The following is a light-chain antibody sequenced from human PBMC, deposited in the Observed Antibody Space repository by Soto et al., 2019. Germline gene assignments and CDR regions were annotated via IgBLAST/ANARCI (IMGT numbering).Light chain of an antibody. CDR1: SSDVGSYNR. V-gene: IGLV2-14*03. CDR3: RSYTASSTLL. Sequence: QSVLTQPASVSGTPGQSITINCPGTSSDVGSYNRVCGSQQPQGKAHILFIPEVSNRPSAVSRRFSGSKSANTAFLTIPGPQADEEADYYCRSYTASSTLLFGTGTKGTVL. J-gene: IGLJ1*01. CDR2: EVS.